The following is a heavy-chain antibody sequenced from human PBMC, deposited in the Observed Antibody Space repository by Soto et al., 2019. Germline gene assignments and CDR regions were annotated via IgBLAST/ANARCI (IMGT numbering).Heavy chain of an antibody. D-gene: IGHD3-3*02. J-gene: IGHJ6*02. V-gene: IGHV4-4*07. Sequence: SETLSLTCIVPGGAISSYYWSWVRQPAGKGLEWIGRVFSSGSTNYNASLKSRVTMSIDTSKNEVSLTLRSVTAADTGVYYCARVAFSYSGMDVWGPGTTVTVSS. CDR3: ARVAFSYSGMDV. CDR1: GGAISSYY. CDR2: VFSSGST.